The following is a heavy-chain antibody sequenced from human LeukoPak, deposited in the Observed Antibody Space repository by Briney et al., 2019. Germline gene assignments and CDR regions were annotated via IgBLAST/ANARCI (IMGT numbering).Heavy chain of an antibody. J-gene: IGHJ6*03. Sequence: GGSLRLSCAASGFTFSSYWMSWVRQAPGKGLQWVANIKQDGSEKYYVDSVKGRFTISRDNAKNSLYLQMNSLRAEDTAVYYCARDRIAPNYDFWSGTSAYYYYYIDVSGKGTTVTVSS. CDR3: ARDRIAPNYDFWSGTSAYYYYYIDV. D-gene: IGHD3-3*01. CDR2: IKQDGSEK. CDR1: GFTFSSYW. V-gene: IGHV3-7*01.